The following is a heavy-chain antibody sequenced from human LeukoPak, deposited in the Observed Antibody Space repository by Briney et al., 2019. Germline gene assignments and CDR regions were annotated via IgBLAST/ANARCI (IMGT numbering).Heavy chain of an antibody. CDR2: FDPEDGET. V-gene: IGHV1-24*01. CDR1: GGTFSSYA. CDR3: ATTSFVVVPATYYFDY. Sequence: ASVKVSCKASGGTFSSYAISWVRQAPGQGLEWMGGFDPEDGETIYAQKFQGRVTMTEDTSTDTAYMELSSLRSEDTAVYYCATTSFVVVPATYYFDYWGQGTLVTVSS. D-gene: IGHD2-2*01. J-gene: IGHJ4*02.